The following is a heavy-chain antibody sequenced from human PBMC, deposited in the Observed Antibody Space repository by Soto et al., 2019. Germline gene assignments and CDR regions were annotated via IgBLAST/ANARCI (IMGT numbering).Heavy chain of an antibody. CDR1: GFTFSSYW. CDR2: INSDGSST. Sequence: EVQLVESGGGLVQPGGSLRLSCAASGFTFSSYWMHWVRQAPGKGLVWVSRINSDGSSTSYADSVKGRFTISRDNATNTLYLQMNSLRAEDTAVYYRARGGSLHWYFDLWGRGTLVTVSS. CDR3: ARGGSLHWYFDL. D-gene: IGHD1-26*01. V-gene: IGHV3-74*01. J-gene: IGHJ2*01.